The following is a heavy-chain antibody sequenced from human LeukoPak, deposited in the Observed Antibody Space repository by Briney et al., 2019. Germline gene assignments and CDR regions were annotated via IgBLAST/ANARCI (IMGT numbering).Heavy chain of an antibody. D-gene: IGHD3-16*02. CDR2: INHSGST. Sequence: SETLSLTCAVYGGSFSGYYWSWIRQPPGKGLEWIGEINHSGSTNYNPSLKSRVTISVDTSKNQFSLKLSSVTAADTAVYYCARGLSGGGSYRYFPWYFDLWGRGTLVTVSS. J-gene: IGHJ2*01. CDR1: GGSFSGYY. V-gene: IGHV4-34*01. CDR3: ARGLSGGGSYRYFPWYFDL.